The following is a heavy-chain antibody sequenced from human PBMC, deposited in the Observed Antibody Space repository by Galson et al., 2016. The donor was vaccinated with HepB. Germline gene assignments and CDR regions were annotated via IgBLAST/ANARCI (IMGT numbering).Heavy chain of an antibody. CDR3: GRGSSGDVYNFGAY. CDR2: ISVSGDHV. J-gene: IGHJ4*02. CDR1: GLTLNDFV. D-gene: IGHD5-24*01. V-gene: IGHV3-23*01. Sequence: SLRLSCAASGLTLNDFVINWIRQAPGKGLEWVSGISVSGDHVYYADSVKGRLTIYRENSKNTVYLQMNSLRAEDTAAYYCGRGSSGDVYNFGAYWGQGTRVTVSS.